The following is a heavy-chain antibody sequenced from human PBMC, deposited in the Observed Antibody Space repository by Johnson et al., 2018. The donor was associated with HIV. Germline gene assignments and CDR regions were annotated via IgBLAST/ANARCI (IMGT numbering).Heavy chain of an antibody. V-gene: IGHV3-66*01. D-gene: IGHD5-18*01. J-gene: IGHJ3*02. CDR2: IYSGDTT. Sequence: VQLVESGGGLVQPGGSLRLSCASGFTVSTNYMSWVRQAPGKGLEWVSVIYSGDTTYYADSVKGRFTIPRDNSKNTLYLQMNSLRAEDTAVYYCARAYSYGAFDIWGQGTMVTVSS. CDR3: ARAYSYGAFDI. CDR1: GFTVSTNY.